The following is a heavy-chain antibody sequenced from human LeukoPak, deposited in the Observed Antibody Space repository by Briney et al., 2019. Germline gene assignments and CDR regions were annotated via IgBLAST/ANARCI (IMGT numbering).Heavy chain of an antibody. V-gene: IGHV3-23*01. D-gene: IGHD1-26*01. CDR1: GITFSNYA. CDR3: ARGYDY. Sequence: GGSLRLSCEASGITFSNYAMTWVRQAPGKGLEWVSAISTTSGTIYYADSVKGRFTISRDNAKNTLYLQMNSLRAEDTAVCYCARGYDYWGQGTLVTVSS. J-gene: IGHJ4*02. CDR2: ISTTSGTI.